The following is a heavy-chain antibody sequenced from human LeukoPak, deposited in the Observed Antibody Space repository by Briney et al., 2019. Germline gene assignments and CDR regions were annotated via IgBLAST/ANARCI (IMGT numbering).Heavy chain of an antibody. CDR3: ARGYYYDSSGYYYE. CDR1: GYTFTGYY. V-gene: IGHV1-2*02. D-gene: IGHD3-22*01. Sequence: ASVKVSCKASGYTFTGYYMHWVRQAPGHGLEWMGWINPNSGGTNYAQKFQGRVTMTRDTSISTAYMELSRLRSDDTAVYYCARGYYYDSSGYYYEWGQGTLVTVSS. J-gene: IGHJ4*02. CDR2: INPNSGGT.